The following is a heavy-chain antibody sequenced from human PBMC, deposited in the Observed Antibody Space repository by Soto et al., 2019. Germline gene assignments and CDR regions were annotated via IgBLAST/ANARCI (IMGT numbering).Heavy chain of an antibody. J-gene: IGHJ6*02. Sequence: EVQLVESGGGLVKPGGSLRLSCAASGFTFSSYSMNWVRQAPGKGLEWVSSISSSSSYIYYADSVKGRFTISRDNAKNSLYLQMNSLRAEDTAVYYCARGGGYCSSTSCSTDGMDVWGQGTTVTVSS. D-gene: IGHD2-2*01. CDR3: ARGGGYCSSTSCSTDGMDV. CDR1: GFTFSSYS. V-gene: IGHV3-21*01. CDR2: ISSSSSYI.